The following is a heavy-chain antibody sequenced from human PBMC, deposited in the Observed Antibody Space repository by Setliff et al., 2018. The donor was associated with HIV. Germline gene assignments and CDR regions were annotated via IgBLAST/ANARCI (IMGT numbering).Heavy chain of an antibody. CDR2: IYHTGST. CDR1: GGSINSTSYY. D-gene: IGHD3-3*01. V-gene: IGHV4-39*01. CDR3: ARSIVPVASGYYYFEY. J-gene: IGHJ4*02. Sequence: SETLSLTCTVSGGSINSTSYYWGWIRQPPGNGLEWNGSIYHTGSTYYKPSLKSRVTISVDTSKNQFSLRLSSVAAGDTVVYYCARSIVPVASGYYYFEYWGQGTLVTVSS.